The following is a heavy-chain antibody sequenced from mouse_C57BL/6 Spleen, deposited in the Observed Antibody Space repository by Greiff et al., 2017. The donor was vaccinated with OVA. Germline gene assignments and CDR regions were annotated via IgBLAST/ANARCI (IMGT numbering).Heavy chain of an antibody. CDR2: IYPRDGST. J-gene: IGHJ4*01. CDR3: ERDDNYYYYDKGY. V-gene: IGHV1-78*01. D-gene: IGHD2-12*01. CDR1: GYTFTDHT. Sequence: QVQLQQSDAELVKPGASVKISCKVSGYTFTDHTIHWMKQRPEQGLEWIGYIYPRDGSTKYNEKFKGKATLTADTSSSTAYMQLNSLTSEDSAVYVCERDDNYYYYDKGYWGQGTSVTVSS.